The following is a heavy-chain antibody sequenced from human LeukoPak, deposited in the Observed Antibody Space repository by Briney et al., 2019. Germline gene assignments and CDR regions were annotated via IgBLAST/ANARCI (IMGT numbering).Heavy chain of an antibody. Sequence: ASVRVSCKASGYTFTSYGISWVRQAPGQGLEWMGWICAYNGNTNYAQKLQGRVTMTTDTSTSTAYMELRSLRSDDTAVYYCARALSGYDWGDYWGQGTLVTVSS. V-gene: IGHV1-18*01. CDR2: ICAYNGNT. CDR1: GYTFTSYG. J-gene: IGHJ4*02. CDR3: ARALSGYDWGDY. D-gene: IGHD5-12*01.